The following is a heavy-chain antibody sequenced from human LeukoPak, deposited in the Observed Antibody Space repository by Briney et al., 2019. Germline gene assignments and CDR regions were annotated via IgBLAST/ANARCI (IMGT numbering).Heavy chain of an antibody. D-gene: IGHD6-13*01. CDR2: IIPIFGTA. V-gene: IGHV1-69*13. CDR3: ARAAQQLIYYYYTDV. J-gene: IGHJ6*03. CDR1: GGTFSSYA. Sequence: ASVKVSCKASGGTFSSYAISWVRQAPGQGLEWMGGIIPIFGTANYAQKFQGRVTITADESTSTAYMELSSLRSEDTAVYYRARAAQQLIYYYYTDVWGKGTTVTVSS.